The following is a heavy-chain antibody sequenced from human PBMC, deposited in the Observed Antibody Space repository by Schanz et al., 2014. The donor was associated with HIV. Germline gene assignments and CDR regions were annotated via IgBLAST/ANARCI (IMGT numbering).Heavy chain of an antibody. Sequence: QVPLVESGGRVVQPGRSLRLSCAASGFTFSTYGMHWVRQAPGKGLEWEAVIWYDGSNKYYADSVKGRFTISRDNSKNTLYLQMNSLRAEDTAVYYCARGSGPYYYYYGMDVWGQGTTVTVSS. CDR3: ARGSGPYYYYYGMDV. D-gene: IGHD3-10*01. CDR2: IWYDGSNK. V-gene: IGHV3-33*01. CDR1: GFTFSTYG. J-gene: IGHJ6*02.